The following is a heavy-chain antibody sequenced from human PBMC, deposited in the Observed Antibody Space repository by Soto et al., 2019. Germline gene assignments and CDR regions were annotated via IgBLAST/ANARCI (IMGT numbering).Heavy chain of an antibody. CDR2: ISGSGNTI. Sequence: PGGSLRLSCAASGFTTFSYYSMNWVRQAPGKGLEWVSYISGSGNTIYYADSVKGRFTISRDNAKNSLYLQMNSLRVEDTAVYYCANSWDYWGLGTLVTVSS. CDR1: GFTTFSYYS. J-gene: IGHJ4*02. V-gene: IGHV3-48*01. CDR3: ANSWDY.